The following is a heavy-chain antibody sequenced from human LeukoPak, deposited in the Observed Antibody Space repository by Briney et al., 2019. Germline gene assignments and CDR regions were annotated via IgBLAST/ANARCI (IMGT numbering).Heavy chain of an antibody. V-gene: IGHV1-8*01. CDR3: ARGARYPLGPRGTDYYYYYYMDV. D-gene: IGHD3-16*01. J-gene: IGHJ6*03. Sequence: ASVKVSCKASGYTFTSYDINWVRQATGQGLEWMGWMNPNSGNTGYAQKVQGRVTMTRNTSISTAYMELSSLRSEDTAVYYCARGARYPLGPRGTDYYYYYYMDVWGKGTTVTVSS. CDR2: MNPNSGNT. CDR1: GYTFTSYD.